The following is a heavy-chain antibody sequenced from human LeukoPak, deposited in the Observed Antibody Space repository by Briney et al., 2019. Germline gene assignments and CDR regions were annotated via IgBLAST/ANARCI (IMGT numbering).Heavy chain of an antibody. CDR2: IYYSGYT. CDR3: AGHDGSGYSFFDC. D-gene: IGHD3-22*01. CDR1: GGSISSYY. J-gene: IGHJ4*02. V-gene: IGHV4-59*08. Sequence: SETLSLTCAVSGGSISSYYWSWIRQPPGKGLEWIGYIYYSGYTSYNPSLKSRATISVDTSKNQFSLKLSSVTAADTAVYYCAGHDGSGYSFFDCWGQGTLVTVSS.